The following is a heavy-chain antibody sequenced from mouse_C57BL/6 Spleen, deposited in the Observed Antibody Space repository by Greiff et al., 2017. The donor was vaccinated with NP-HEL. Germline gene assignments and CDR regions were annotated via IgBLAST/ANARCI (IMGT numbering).Heavy chain of an antibody. J-gene: IGHJ2*01. Sequence: EVQLQQSGTVLARPGASVKMSCKTSGYTFTSYWMHWVKQRPGQGLEWIGAIYPGNSDTSYNQKFKGKAKLTAVTSASTAYMELSSLTNEDSAVYYCTREGNYDYDHYFDYWGQGTTLTVSS. CDR2: IYPGNSDT. V-gene: IGHV1-5*01. CDR1: GYTFTSYW. D-gene: IGHD2-4*01. CDR3: TREGNYDYDHYFDY.